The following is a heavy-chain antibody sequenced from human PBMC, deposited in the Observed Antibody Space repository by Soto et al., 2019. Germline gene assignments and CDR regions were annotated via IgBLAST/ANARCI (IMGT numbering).Heavy chain of an antibody. J-gene: IGHJ4*02. V-gene: IGHV3-33*01. CDR1: GFTFSSYG. CDR2: IWYDGSNK. CDR3: ARDLFTPGTSGY. D-gene: IGHD1-7*01. Sequence: GGSLRLSCAASGFTFSSYGMHWVRQAPGKGLEWVAVIWYDGSNKYYADSVKGRFTISRDNSKNTLYLQMNSLRAEDTAVYYCARDLFTPGTSGYWGQGTLVTVSS.